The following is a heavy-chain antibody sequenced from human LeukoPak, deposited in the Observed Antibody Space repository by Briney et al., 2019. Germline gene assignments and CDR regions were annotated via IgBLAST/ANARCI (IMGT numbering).Heavy chain of an antibody. CDR1: GFSFNNYA. J-gene: IGHJ4*02. D-gene: IGHD2-15*01. V-gene: IGHV3-23*01. CDR3: AKTVVVVVA. Sequence: GGSLRLSCAASGFSFNNYAMNWVRQAPGRGLDWVSAISGSGGSTYYADSVKGRFTISRDNSKNTLYLQMNSLRAEDTAVYYCAKTVVVVVAWGQGTLVTVSS. CDR2: ISGSGGST.